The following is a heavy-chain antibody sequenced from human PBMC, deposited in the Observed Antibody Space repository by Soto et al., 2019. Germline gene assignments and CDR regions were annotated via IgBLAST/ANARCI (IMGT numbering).Heavy chain of an antibody. Sequence: ASVKVSCKASGYTFTSYYMHWVRQAPGQGLEWMGIINPSGGSTSYAQKFQGRVTMTRDTSTSTVYMELSSLRSDDTAVYYCARSIAAAGMYYYYYYGMDVWGQGTTVTVSS. D-gene: IGHD6-13*01. CDR2: INPSGGST. J-gene: IGHJ6*02. V-gene: IGHV1-46*01. CDR3: ARSIAAAGMYYYYYYGMDV. CDR1: GYTFTSYY.